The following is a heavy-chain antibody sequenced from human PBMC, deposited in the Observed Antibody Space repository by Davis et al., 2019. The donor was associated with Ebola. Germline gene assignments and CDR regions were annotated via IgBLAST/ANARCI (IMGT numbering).Heavy chain of an antibody. CDR3: ARREVAVGPVDY. Sequence: MPSETLSLTCTVPGGSISSRSYYWGWIRQTPGKGLEWIGRIYHSGSSDYNPSLQSRVTISVDTSRNQFSLTLKSVTAADTAVYYCARREVAVGPVDYRGQGTLVSVSS. CDR1: GGSISSRSYY. D-gene: IGHD6-6*01. V-gene: IGHV4-39*01. J-gene: IGHJ4*02. CDR2: IYHSGSS.